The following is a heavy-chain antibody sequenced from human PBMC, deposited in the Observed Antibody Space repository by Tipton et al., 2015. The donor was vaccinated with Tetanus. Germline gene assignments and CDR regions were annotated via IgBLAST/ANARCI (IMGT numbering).Heavy chain of an antibody. J-gene: IGHJ4*02. CDR3: ARLVRQWLVPEDY. V-gene: IGHV1-18*01. CDR1: GYSFGSYG. Sequence: QVQLVQSGGEVKKPGASVKVSCKTSGYSFGSYGITWVRQAPGQGLEWMGWIDTRNGNTAYAPKFQGRVTMTTDTSTNTAYMELRSLRSDDTAVYYCARLVRQWLVPEDYWGQGTLVTVSS. CDR2: IDTRNGNT. D-gene: IGHD6-19*01.